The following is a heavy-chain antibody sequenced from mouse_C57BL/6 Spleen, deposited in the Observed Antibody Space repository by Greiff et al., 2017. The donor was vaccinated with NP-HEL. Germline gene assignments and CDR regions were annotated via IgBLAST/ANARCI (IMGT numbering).Heavy chain of an antibody. Sequence: EVQRVESGGGLVKPGGSLKLSCAASGFTFSDYGMHWVRQAPEQGLEWVAYISSGSSTIYYADTVKGRFTISRDNAKNTLFLQMTSLRSEDTAMYYCARGAGTEVDYWGQGTTLTVSS. D-gene: IGHD4-1*01. V-gene: IGHV5-17*01. CDR3: ARGAGTEVDY. CDR1: GFTFSDYG. CDR2: ISSGSSTI. J-gene: IGHJ2*01.